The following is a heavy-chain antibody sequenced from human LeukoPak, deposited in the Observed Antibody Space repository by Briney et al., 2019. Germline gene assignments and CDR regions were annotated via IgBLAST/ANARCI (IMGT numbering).Heavy chain of an antibody. V-gene: IGHV4-38-2*02. CDR3: ARGRVLRFLEWLYYFDY. CDR2: IYYSGST. CDR1: GYSISSGYY. J-gene: IGHJ4*02. Sequence: SETLSLTCTVSGYSISSGYYWGWIRQPPGKGLEWIGSIYYSGSTYYNPSLKSRVTISVDTSKNQFSLKLSSVTAADTAVYYCARGRVLRFLEWLYYFDYWGQGTLVTVSS. D-gene: IGHD3-3*01.